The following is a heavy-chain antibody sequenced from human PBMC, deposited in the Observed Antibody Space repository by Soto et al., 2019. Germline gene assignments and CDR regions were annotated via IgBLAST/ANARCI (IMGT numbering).Heavy chain of an antibody. J-gene: IGHJ4*02. CDR3: ARSHSFDGSIYHYYFDF. CDR1: GGSISTYY. V-gene: IGHV4-59*01. CDR2: IYASGAT. Sequence: KPSETLSLTCTVSGGSISTYYWSWIRQPPGGTLEWIGYIYASGATTYNPSLESRVTMSVDMPNNEFSLELTSLTAADTAVYYCARSHSFDGSIYHYYFDFWGQGTLVTV. D-gene: IGHD3-10*01.